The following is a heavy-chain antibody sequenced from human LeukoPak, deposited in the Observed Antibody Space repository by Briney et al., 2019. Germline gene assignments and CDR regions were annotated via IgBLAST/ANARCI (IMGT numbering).Heavy chain of an antibody. CDR2: ISSSGSTI. CDR3: ARARNPHPQTYYDFWSGYYPHRWFDP. D-gene: IGHD3-3*01. Sequence: GGSLRLSCAASGFTFSDYYMSWIRQAPGKGLEWVPYISSSGSTIYYADSVKGRFTISRDNAKNSLYLQMNSLRAADTAVYYCARARNPHPQTYYDFWSGYYPHRWFDPWGQGTLVTVSS. J-gene: IGHJ5*02. CDR1: GFTFSDYY. V-gene: IGHV3-11*04.